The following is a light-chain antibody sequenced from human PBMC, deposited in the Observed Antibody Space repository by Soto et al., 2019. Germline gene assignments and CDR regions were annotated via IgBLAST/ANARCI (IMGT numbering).Light chain of an antibody. V-gene: IGKV1-12*01. J-gene: IGKJ4*01. CDR1: QNAGSW. CDR2: HTS. CDR3: KHADGLRALT. Sequence: DIQMRKSPPFVSASVGDRVTISCRASQNAGSWLSWFHQKPGGAPNLRIFHTSRLQTGVPSRFAGRGSGTDFTRTISRLQPEDFGTYYCKHADGLRALTFGGGTTVEI.